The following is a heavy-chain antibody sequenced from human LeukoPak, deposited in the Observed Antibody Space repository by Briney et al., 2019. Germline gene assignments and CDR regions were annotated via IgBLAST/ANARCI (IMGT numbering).Heavy chain of an antibody. J-gene: IGHJ6*02. CDR1: GYTFTNYY. V-gene: IGHV1-46*01. D-gene: IGHD6-13*01. Sequence: ASVKVSCKASGYTFTNYYMHWVRQAPGQGLEWMGIINPSGGSTSYAQNFQGRGTMARDTSTSTVYMELSSLRSEDTAVYYCATWGSSSSPLPTMDVWGQGTTVTVSS. CDR2: INPSGGST. CDR3: ATWGSSSSPLPTMDV.